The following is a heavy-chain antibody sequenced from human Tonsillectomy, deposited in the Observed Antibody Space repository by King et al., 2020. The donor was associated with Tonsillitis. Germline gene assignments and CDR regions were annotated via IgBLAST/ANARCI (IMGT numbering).Heavy chain of an antibody. J-gene: IGHJ4*02. Sequence: QLQESGPGLVKPSETLSLTCSVSGGSISRWAWSWIRQPAGQGLVCIGRVYTSGSTNYKPSLKSRVSMSVDTSKNHFSLKLTSVTAADSAVYYCATGSGDFDHWGQGTLVTVSS. CDR3: ATGSGDFDH. V-gene: IGHV4-4*07. CDR2: VYTSGST. D-gene: IGHD3-10*01. CDR1: GGSISRWA.